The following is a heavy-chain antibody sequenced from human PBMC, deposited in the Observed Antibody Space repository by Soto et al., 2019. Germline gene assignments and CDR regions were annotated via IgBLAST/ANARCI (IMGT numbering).Heavy chain of an antibody. Sequence: GGSLRLACAASGFTFSSYWMHWVRQAPGKGLVWVSRINSDGSSTSYADSVKGRFTISRDNAKNTLYLQMNSLRAEDTAVYYCARYPYDFCSGYYKLDYWAQGNLVTVSS. CDR3: ARYPYDFCSGYYKLDY. V-gene: IGHV3-74*01. CDR1: GFTFSSYW. J-gene: IGHJ4*02. D-gene: IGHD3-3*01. CDR2: INSDGSST.